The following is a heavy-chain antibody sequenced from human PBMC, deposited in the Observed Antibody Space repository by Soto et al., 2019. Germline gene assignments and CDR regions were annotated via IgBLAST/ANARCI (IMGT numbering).Heavy chain of an antibody. D-gene: IGHD6-25*01. CDR1: GYTFTDYH. CDR2: INTNNGGA. Sequence: ASVKVSCKASGYTFTDYHIHWVRQAPGQGLEFMGWINTNNGGAGSAQQFQGRVTVTRDTSLTTVYMELINLRSDDTAVYYCARGWGSDTLQPSHTGFVPGGKGPLVTVSS. J-gene: IGHJ5*02. CDR3: ARGWGSDTLQPSHTGFVP. V-gene: IGHV1-2*02.